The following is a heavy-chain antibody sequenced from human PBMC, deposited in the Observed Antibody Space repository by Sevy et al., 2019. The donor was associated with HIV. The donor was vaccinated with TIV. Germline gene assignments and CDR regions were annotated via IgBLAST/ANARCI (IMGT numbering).Heavy chain of an antibody. CDR1: GFTFDDYA. V-gene: IGHV3-9*01. J-gene: IGHJ3*02. D-gene: IGHD1-26*01. CDR3: AKDIGIMGASGLAFDI. Sequence: GGSLRLSCAASGFTFDDYAMHWVRQAPGKGLEWVSGISWNSGSIGYADSVKGRFTISRDNAKNSLYLQMNSLRAEDTALYYCAKDIGIMGASGLAFDIWGQGTMVTVSS. CDR2: ISWNSGSI.